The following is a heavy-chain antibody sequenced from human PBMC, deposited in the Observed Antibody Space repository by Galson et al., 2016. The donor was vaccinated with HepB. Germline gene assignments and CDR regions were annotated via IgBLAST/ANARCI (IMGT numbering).Heavy chain of an antibody. CDR1: GFTFSRYD. D-gene: IGHD3-16*01. CDR3: ARESTGRGVDAFDI. V-gene: IGHV3-13*04. CDR2: IGGAGDT. Sequence: SLRLSCAASGFTFSRYDIHWVRQVTGKGLQWVSAIGGAGDTYYSGSVKGRFTISRENAKNSSYLQMNSLTAGDTAVYYCARESTGRGVDAFDIWGQWTMVIVSS. J-gene: IGHJ3*02.